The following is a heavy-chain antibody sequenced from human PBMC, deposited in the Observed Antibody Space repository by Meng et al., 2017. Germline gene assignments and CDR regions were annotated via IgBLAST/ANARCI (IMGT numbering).Heavy chain of an antibody. V-gene: IGHV4-61*02. J-gene: IGHJ4*02. CDR1: GGSISSGSYY. CDR2: IYTSGST. CDR3: ARSGGYYYGEEYYFDY. Sequence: GQRQESGPGLVNPSPTLSLTCTVAGGSISSGSYYWSWIRQPAGKGLEWIGRIYTSGSTNYNPSLKSRVTISVDTSKNQFSLKLSSVTAADTAVYYCARSGGYYYGEEYYFDYWGQGTLVTVSS. D-gene: IGHD3-22*01.